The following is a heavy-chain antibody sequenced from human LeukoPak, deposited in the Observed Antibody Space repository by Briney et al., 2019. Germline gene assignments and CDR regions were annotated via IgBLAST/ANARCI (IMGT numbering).Heavy chain of an antibody. Sequence: ASVKVSCKASGYTFTGYYMHWVRQAPGQGLEWMGWINPNSGGTNYAQKFQGRVTMTRDTSISTAYMELSRLRSDDTAVYYCATPYCSGGSCYSRGYYYYYGMDVWGQGTTVTVSS. CDR3: ATPYCSGGSCYSRGYYYYYGMDV. CDR2: INPNSGGT. CDR1: GYTFTGYY. V-gene: IGHV1-2*02. J-gene: IGHJ6*02. D-gene: IGHD2-15*01.